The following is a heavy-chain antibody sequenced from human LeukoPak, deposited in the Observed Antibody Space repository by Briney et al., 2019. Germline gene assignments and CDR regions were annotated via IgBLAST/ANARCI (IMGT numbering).Heavy chain of an antibody. Sequence: GGSLRLSCAASGFTFSTYAMHWVRQAPGKGLEWVSSISSSSSYIYYADSVKGRFTISRDNAKNSLYLQMNSLRAEDTAVYYCARVPGFGADAYYYYMDVWGKGTTVTVSS. CDR3: ARVPGFGADAYYYYMDV. V-gene: IGHV3-21*01. D-gene: IGHD3-10*01. CDR1: GFTFSTYA. CDR2: ISSSSSYI. J-gene: IGHJ6*03.